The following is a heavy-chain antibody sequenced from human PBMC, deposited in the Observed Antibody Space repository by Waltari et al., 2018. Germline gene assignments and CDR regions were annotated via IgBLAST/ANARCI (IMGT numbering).Heavy chain of an antibody. J-gene: IGHJ4*02. V-gene: IGHV3-73*01. D-gene: IGHD6-13*01. CDR1: SFNLSGSA. CDR3: TRVLRSSSPTQFDL. CDR2: IRTKAAGYAT. Sequence: QLVESGGGLVQPGGSLKVSCDASSFNLSGSAMHWVRQAPGKGLEWVGRIRTKAAGYATQYAPSVKGRFTISRDDSKNTAFLLMNNLKIDDTATYFCTRVLRSSSPTQFDLWGQGILVTVSS.